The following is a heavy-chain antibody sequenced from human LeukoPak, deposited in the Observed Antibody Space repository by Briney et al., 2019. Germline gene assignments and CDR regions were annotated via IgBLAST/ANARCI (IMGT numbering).Heavy chain of an antibody. J-gene: IGHJ6*03. CDR2: IIPIFGTA. CDR1: GGTFSSYA. D-gene: IGHD3-9*01. Sequence: KVSCKASGGTFSSYAISWVRQAPGQGLEWMGGIIPIFGTANYAQKFQGRVTITTDESTSRAYMEVSRLRSEHTAVYYCARNYDILTGYHRGYYMDVWGKGTTVTVSS. CDR3: ARNYDILTGYHRGYYMDV. V-gene: IGHV1-69*05.